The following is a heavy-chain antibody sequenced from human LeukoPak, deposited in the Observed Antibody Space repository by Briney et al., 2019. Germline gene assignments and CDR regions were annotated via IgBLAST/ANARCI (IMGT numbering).Heavy chain of an antibody. J-gene: IGHJ4*02. CDR2: IYYSGST. Sequence: PSETLSLTCTVSGGSISSYYWSWIRQPPGKGLEWIGYIYYSGSTNYNPSLKSRVTISVDTSKNQFSLKLSSVTAADTDVYYCARAGRRFGTITGGDYWGQGTLVTVSS. CDR3: ARAGRRFGTITGGDY. D-gene: IGHD3-10*01. CDR1: GGSISSYY. V-gene: IGHV4-59*01.